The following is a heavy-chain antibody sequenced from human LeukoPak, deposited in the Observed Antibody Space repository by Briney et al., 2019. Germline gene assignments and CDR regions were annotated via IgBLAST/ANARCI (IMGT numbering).Heavy chain of an antibody. CDR2: ISGSAGNT. V-gene: IGHV3-23*01. CDR3: AKAQQLLWD. CDR1: RFALSVCA. D-gene: IGHD6-13*01. J-gene: IGHJ4*02. Sequence: GGSLSPSRAAPRFALSVCAVSSVGQAPGKGLEWVSRISGSAGNTYYADSVKGRFTISRDNSKNTLYLQMNSLRAEDTAVYYCAKAQQLLWDWGQGTLVTVSS.